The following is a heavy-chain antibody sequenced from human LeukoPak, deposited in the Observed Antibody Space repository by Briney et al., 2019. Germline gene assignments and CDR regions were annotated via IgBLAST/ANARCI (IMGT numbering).Heavy chain of an antibody. CDR3: ARDSRGSDGDPTPGDY. CDR2: IYYSGST. D-gene: IGHD4-17*01. V-gene: IGHV4-39*07. Sequence: SETLSLTCTVSGGSISSSSYYWGWIRQPPGKGLEWVGSIYYSGSTYYNPSLKSRVTISVDTSKNQFSLKLSSVTAADTAVYYCARDSRGSDGDPTPGDYWGQGTLVTVSS. J-gene: IGHJ4*02. CDR1: GGSISSSSYY.